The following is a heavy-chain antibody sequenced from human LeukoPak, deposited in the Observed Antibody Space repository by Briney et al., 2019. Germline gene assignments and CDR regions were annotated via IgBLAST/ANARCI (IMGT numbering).Heavy chain of an antibody. D-gene: IGHD3-10*01. Sequence: ASVKVSCKVSGYTLTELSMHWVRQAPGKGLEWMGGFDPEDGETIYAQKFQGRVTMTTDTSTSTAYMELRSLRSDDTAVYYCARDVLWFGERGDGAFDIWGQGTMVTVSS. CDR3: ARDVLWFGERGDGAFDI. CDR2: FDPEDGET. V-gene: IGHV1-24*01. J-gene: IGHJ3*02. CDR1: GYTLTELS.